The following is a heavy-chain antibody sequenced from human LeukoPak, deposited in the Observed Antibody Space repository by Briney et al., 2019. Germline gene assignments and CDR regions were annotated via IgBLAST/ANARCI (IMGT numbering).Heavy chain of an antibody. V-gene: IGHV3-23*01. Sequence: GGSLRLSCAASGFPFSNYAMTWVRQASGKGLERVSGISDSGDRTYYADSVKGRFTISRDNSKNMLYLQINSLRVEDTALYYCAKGLGTSGYHDYWGQGTLVTVSS. CDR1: GFPFSNYA. D-gene: IGHD3-22*01. CDR2: ISDSGDRT. J-gene: IGHJ4*02. CDR3: AKGLGTSGYHDY.